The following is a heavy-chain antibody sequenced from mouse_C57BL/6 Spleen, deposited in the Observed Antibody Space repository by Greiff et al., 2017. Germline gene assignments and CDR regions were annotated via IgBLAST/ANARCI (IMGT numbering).Heavy chain of an antibody. D-gene: IGHD4-1*02. J-gene: IGHJ2*01. CDR3: TTSTGSYYFDY. Sequence: EVQLVESGAELVRPGASVKLSCTASGFNIKDDYMHWVKQRPEQGLEWIGWIDPENGDTEYASKFQGKATITADTSSNTAYLQLSSLTSADTAVYYCTTSTGSYYFDYWGQGTTLTVSS. V-gene: IGHV14-4*01. CDR1: GFNIKDDY. CDR2: IDPENGDT.